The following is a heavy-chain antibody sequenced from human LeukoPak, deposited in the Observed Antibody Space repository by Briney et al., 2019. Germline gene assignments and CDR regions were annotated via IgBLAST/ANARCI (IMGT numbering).Heavy chain of an antibody. CDR1: GGSISSSSYY. J-gene: IGHJ2*01. CDR3: ARASHGWYFDL. CDR2: IYYSGST. Sequence: SETLSLTCTVSGGSISSSSYYWGWIRQPPGKGLEWIGSIYYSGSTYYNPSLKSRVAISVDTSKNQFSLKLSSVTAADTAVYYCARASHGWYFDLWGRGTLVTVSS. D-gene: IGHD6-6*01. V-gene: IGHV4-39*07.